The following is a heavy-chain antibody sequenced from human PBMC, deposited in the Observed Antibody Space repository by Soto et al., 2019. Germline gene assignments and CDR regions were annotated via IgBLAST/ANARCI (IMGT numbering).Heavy chain of an antibody. CDR2: MSHSGST. CDR3: ARRADSSGWAYAY. V-gene: IGHV4-39*01. Sequence: QLQLQESGPGLVKPSETLSLSCTVSAGSISSSSYYCAWIRQPPGKGLEWIGTMSHSGSTQYNRSLKSRVTISVDTSNNQFSLKLTSVTAADTAVYYCARRADSSGWAYAYWGQGTLVTVS. CDR1: AGSISSSSYY. D-gene: IGHD6-19*01. J-gene: IGHJ4*02.